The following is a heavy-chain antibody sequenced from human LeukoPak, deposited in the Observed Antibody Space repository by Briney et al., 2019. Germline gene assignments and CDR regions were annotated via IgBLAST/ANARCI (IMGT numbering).Heavy chain of an antibody. D-gene: IGHD6-19*01. Sequence: DSVKVSCKASGYTFTTYYIHWVRQAPGQGLEWMGIISPSGGSTSYPQKFQGRVTMTRDTSTHTVYMELSSLRSEDTAVYFCARDGVAGTYYFDYWGHGTLVTVSS. CDR2: ISPSGGST. V-gene: IGHV1-46*01. CDR3: ARDGVAGTYYFDY. J-gene: IGHJ4*01. CDR1: GYTFTTYY.